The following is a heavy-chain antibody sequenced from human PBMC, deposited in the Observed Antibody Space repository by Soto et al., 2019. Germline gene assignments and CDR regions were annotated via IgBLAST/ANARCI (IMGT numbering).Heavy chain of an antibody. V-gene: IGHV4-39*01. Sequence: SETLSLTCTVSGFSISSSSYYWVWIRQPPGKGLEWIGSIYYSGSTYYNPSLKSRVTISVDTSKNQFSLKLSSVTAADTAVYYCARQILERPYFDYWGQGTLVTVSS. CDR2: IYYSGST. D-gene: IGHD3-3*01. J-gene: IGHJ4*02. CDR1: GFSISSSSYY. CDR3: ARQILERPYFDY.